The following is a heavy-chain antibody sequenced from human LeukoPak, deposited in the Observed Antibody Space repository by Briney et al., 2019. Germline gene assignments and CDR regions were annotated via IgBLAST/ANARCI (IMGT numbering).Heavy chain of an antibody. D-gene: IGHD3-16*01. J-gene: IGHJ4*02. CDR1: GFTFSSYS. Sequence: GGSLRLSCAASGFTFSSYSMKWVRQAPGKGLEWVSTISGGGGSTYSTDSVKGRFTISRDNSKNTLYLQMNSLRAEDTAVYYCARRAGAYTHPYDYWGQGTLVTVS. CDR3: ARRAGAYTHPYDY. V-gene: IGHV3-23*01. CDR2: ISGGGGST.